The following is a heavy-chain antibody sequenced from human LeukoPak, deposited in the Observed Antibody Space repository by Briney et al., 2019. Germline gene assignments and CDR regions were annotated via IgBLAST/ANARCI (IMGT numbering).Heavy chain of an antibody. Sequence: GGSLRLSCAASGFTLSNAWMSWVRQAPGKGLEWVGRIQSKTDGGTTDYAAPVKGRFTISRDDSKNTLYLQMNSLKTEDTAVYYCTTGAGRYHDWGQGTLVTVSS. CDR3: TTGAGRYHD. V-gene: IGHV3-15*01. CDR1: GFTLSNAW. CDR2: IQSKTDGGTT. J-gene: IGHJ4*02. D-gene: IGHD3-10*01.